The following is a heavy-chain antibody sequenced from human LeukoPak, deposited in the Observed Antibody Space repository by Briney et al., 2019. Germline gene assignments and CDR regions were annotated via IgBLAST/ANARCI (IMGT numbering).Heavy chain of an antibody. CDR2: IYYSRST. J-gene: IGHJ5*02. V-gene: IGHV4-39*07. D-gene: IGHD3-3*01. CDR1: GDSISSRSYY. CDR3: ARDHGGYDFWSALGVLNWFDP. Sequence: SETLSLTCTVSGDSISSRSYYWGWIRQPPGKGLEWIGSIYYSRSTYYNPSLKSRVTISVDTSKNQFSLKLSSVTAADTAVYYCARDHGGYDFWSALGVLNWFDPWGQGTLVTVSS.